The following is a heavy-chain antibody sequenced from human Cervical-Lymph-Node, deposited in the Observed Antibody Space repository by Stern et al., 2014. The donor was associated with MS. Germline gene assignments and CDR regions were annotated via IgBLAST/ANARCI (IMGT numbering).Heavy chain of an antibody. CDR2: MYYSGST. D-gene: IGHD4-17*01. V-gene: IGHV4-31*03. Sequence: VQLVESGPGLVQPSQTLSLACTVSGGSISSRGYYWSWLRQHPGKGLEWIGYMYYSGSTYYHPSLKSRVTISGDTSKNQFSLKLRSVTAADTAVYYCARETDHGDNYYFDYWGQGTLVTVSS. J-gene: IGHJ4*02. CDR1: GGSISSRGYY. CDR3: ARETDHGDNYYFDY.